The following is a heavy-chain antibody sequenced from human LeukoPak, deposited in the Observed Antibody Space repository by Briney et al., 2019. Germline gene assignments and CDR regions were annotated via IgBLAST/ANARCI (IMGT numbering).Heavy chain of an antibody. CDR1: GFTFSDYY. D-gene: IGHD2-21*01. Sequence: PGGSLRLSCAASGFTFSDYYMSWIRQAPGKGLEWLSYISGSGTIIYYADSVKGRFTISRDNAKNSLYLQMNSLRADDTAVYYCVRVFAQAAFDIWGQGAMVTVSS. CDR2: ISGSGTII. J-gene: IGHJ3*02. CDR3: VRVFAQAAFDI. V-gene: IGHV3-11*01.